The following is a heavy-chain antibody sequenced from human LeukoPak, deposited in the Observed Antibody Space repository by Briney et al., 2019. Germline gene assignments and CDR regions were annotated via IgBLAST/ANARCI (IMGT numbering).Heavy chain of an antibody. CDR3: ARGKVVAATPFDY. V-gene: IGHV1-2*02. CDR2: INPNSGGT. Sequence: ASVKVSCKTSGYSFTNYGISWVRQAPGQGLEWMGWINPNSGGTNYAQKFQGRVTMTRDTSISTAYMELSRLRSDDTAVYYCARGKVVAATPFDYWGQGTLVTVSS. CDR1: GYSFTNYG. J-gene: IGHJ4*02. D-gene: IGHD2-15*01.